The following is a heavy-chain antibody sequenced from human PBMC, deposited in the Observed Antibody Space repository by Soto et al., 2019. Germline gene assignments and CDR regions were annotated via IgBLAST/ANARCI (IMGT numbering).Heavy chain of an antibody. D-gene: IGHD2-15*01. CDR2: IYYCGST. CDR1: GGSISSGGYS. CDR3: ARADVERAAHRSYYFAY. Sequence: QVQLQESGPGLVKPSQTLSLTCTVSGGSISSGGYSWSWIRPHPGKGLGWDGYIYYCGSTYYNPSLKRRLTRSVDTSKHRCTLRLSSVTAADTAGYYCARADVERAAHRSYYFAYWGPGTLVTVSS. V-gene: IGHV4-31*03. J-gene: IGHJ4*02.